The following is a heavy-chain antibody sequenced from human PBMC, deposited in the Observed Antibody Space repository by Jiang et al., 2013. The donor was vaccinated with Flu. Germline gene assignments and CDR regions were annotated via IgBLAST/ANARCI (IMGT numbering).Heavy chain of an antibody. D-gene: IGHD3-3*01. J-gene: IGHJ6*02. CDR3: AKGRYDFWSGYSAAGDGMDV. Sequence: APGKGREWVAVISYDGSNKYYADSVKGRFTISRDNSKNTLYLQMNSLRAEDTAVYYCAKGRYDFWSGYSAAGDGMDVWGQGTTVTVSS. CDR2: ISYDGSNK. V-gene: IGHV3-30*18.